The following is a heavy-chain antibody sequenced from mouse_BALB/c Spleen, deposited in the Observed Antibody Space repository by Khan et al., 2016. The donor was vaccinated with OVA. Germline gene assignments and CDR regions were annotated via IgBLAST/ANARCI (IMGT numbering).Heavy chain of an antibody. J-gene: IGHJ2*01. V-gene: IGHV5-17*02. CDR2: ISGDSSTI. CDR1: GFTFSSYG. Sequence: EVELVESGGGLVQPGGSRKLSCAASGFTFSSYGMHWVRQAPEKGLEWVAYISGDSSTIYYADTVKGRFTISRDNPKNTLFLQMTSLMSEDPAMYYCATSYYYGYYFDYWGPGTTLTVSS. CDR3: ATSYYYGYYFDY. D-gene: IGHD1-1*01.